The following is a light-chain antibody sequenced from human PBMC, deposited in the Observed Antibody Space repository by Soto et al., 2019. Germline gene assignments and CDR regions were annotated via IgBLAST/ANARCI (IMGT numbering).Light chain of an antibody. Sequence: EIVLTQSPATLSLSPGERATLSCRASQSISLSLAWYQHKPGQAPRLLIYDASKRATGIPARFSGSGSGTDFTLTISSLEPEDFAVYYCHQYGSSTQTFGQGTKVDIK. V-gene: IGKV3-11*01. CDR3: HQYGSSTQT. CDR1: QSISLS. CDR2: DAS. J-gene: IGKJ1*01.